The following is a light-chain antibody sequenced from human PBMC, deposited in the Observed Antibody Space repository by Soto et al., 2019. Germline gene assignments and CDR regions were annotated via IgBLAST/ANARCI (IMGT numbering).Light chain of an antibody. Sequence: DIQMTQSPSTLSASVGDIVTITCRASQSMRVWLAWYQQKPGKAPKLLIYRASRLESGVPSRFSGSGSGTELTLTIRSLQPDDFATYYCQQHQSYSPFGQGTKVEIK. CDR3: QQHQSYSP. V-gene: IGKV1-5*03. CDR2: RAS. CDR1: QSMRVW. J-gene: IGKJ1*01.